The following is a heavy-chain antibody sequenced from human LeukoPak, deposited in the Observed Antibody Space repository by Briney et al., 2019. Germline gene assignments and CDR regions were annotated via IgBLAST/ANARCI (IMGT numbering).Heavy chain of an antibody. V-gene: IGHV3-7*01. D-gene: IGHD6-13*01. CDR3: ARGIATGIDFFDP. J-gene: IGHJ5*02. CDR1: GFTFSNYW. CDR2: IKHDGSDQ. Sequence: GGSLRLSCAASGFTFSNYWLTWVRQAPGKGLEWVANIKHDGSDQYCLDSVKGRFTISRDNAKNSLYLQMNSLRAEDTAVYYCARGIATGIDFFDPWGQGTLVTVSS.